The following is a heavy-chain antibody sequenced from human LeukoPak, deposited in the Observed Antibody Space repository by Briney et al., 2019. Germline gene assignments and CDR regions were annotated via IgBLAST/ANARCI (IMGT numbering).Heavy chain of an antibody. CDR1: GYTFTTHF. Sequence: ASVTVSFKASGYTFTTHFIHWVRPARGQGGQGMGMINHSGGRAIYAQKFQGRVTITSERSTRKAYMELRNMRSDDTAVYYCARFVKWYYYGSGRWRYFDYWGQGTLVTVSS. D-gene: IGHD3-10*01. V-gene: IGHV1-46*01. CDR2: INHSGGRA. J-gene: IGHJ4*02. CDR3: ARFVKWYYYGSGRWRYFDY.